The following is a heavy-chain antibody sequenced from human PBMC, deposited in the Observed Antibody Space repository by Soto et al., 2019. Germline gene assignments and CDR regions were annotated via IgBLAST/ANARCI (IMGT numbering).Heavy chain of an antibody. J-gene: IGHJ5*02. Sequence: SSETLSLTCTVSGASISSNRYYWGWIRQPPGKGLEWIGNIYYSGSTYYNPSLKSRVTISVDLSKNQFSLKLSSVTAADTAVYHCARGIYSAQAFDPWGKGTLVTVSS. CDR2: IYYSGST. D-gene: IGHD1-26*01. CDR1: GASISSNRYY. CDR3: ARGIYSAQAFDP. V-gene: IGHV4-39*01.